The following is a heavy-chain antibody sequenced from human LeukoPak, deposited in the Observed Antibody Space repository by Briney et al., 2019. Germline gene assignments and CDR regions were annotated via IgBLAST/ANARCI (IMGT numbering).Heavy chain of an antibody. D-gene: IGHD2-2*01. CDR2: IIPIFGTA. J-gene: IGHJ5*02. V-gene: IGHV1-69*05. CDR3: AREVPAGNWFDP. Sequence: SVTVSCTASGGTFSSYAFSWVRQAPGQGLEWMGGIIPIFGTANYAQKFQGRVTITTDESTSTAYMELSSLRSEDTAVYYCAREVPAGNWFDPWRQGTLVTVSS. CDR1: GGTFSSYA.